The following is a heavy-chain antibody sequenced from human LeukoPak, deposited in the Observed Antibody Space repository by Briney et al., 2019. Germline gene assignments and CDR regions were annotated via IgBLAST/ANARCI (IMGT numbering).Heavy chain of an antibody. CDR1: GFTFSNSW. J-gene: IGHJ3*01. D-gene: IGHD2-21*02. CDR2: IKNDGIDK. CDR3: ARYCGGDCYTPHDAFDV. Sequence: GGSLRLSCGASGFTFSNSWMSWLRQAPGKGLDWVANIKNDGIDKYYVDSVRGRFTISRDNAKNSLYLQMSSLRAEDTAVYYCARYCGGDCYTPHDAFDVWGPGTLVTVSS. V-gene: IGHV3-7*05.